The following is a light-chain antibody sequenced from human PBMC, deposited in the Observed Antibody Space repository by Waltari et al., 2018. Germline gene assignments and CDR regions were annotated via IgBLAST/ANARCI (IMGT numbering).Light chain of an antibody. V-gene: IGLV3-25*03. CDR1: AFPRVY. Sequence: SYALTQPPSVSVSPGQTARITCSGDAFPRVYTYWYQQRPGQAPALIIFKDRERLSGIPARFSASTSGTRSTLTISAVRAEDEAAYYCQSADSTNTYVVFGGGTKLTVL. CDR3: QSADSTNTYVV. J-gene: IGLJ2*01. CDR2: KDR.